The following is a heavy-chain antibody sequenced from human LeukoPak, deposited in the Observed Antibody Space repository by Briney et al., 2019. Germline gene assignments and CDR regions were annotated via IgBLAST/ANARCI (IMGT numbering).Heavy chain of an antibody. CDR2: ISGSGGST. CDR3: AKDECHCSGGSCLVDY. J-gene: IGHJ4*02. D-gene: IGHD2-15*01. CDR1: GFTFSSYA. V-gene: IGHV3-23*01. Sequence: GGSLRLSCAASGFTFSSYAMSWVRQAPGKGLEWVSAISGSGGSTYYADSVKGRFTISRDNSKNTLYLQMNSLRAEDTAVYYCAKDECHCSGGSCLVDYWGQGTLVTVSS.